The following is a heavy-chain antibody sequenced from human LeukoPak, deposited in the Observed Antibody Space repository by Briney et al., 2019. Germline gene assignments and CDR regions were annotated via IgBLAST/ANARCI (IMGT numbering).Heavy chain of an antibody. CDR2: ISGSGGST. D-gene: IGHD1-26*01. Sequence: PSETLSLTCTVSGGSVSSGSYYWSWVRQAPGKGLEWVSTISGSGGSTYYADSVKGRFTISRDNSKNTLYLQMNSLRAEDTAVYYCAKRWLEWELLTNWGQGTLVTVSS. V-gene: IGHV3-23*01. J-gene: IGHJ4*02. CDR3: AKRWLEWELLTN. CDR1: GGSVSSGSYY.